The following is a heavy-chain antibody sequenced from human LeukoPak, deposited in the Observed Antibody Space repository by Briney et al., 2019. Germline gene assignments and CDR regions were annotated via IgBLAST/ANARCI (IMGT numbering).Heavy chain of an antibody. CDR3: ARGPAYYDFWSGYSASSSWYYYMDV. CDR2: ISAYNGKT. V-gene: IGHV1-18*01. J-gene: IGHJ6*03. CDR1: GYTFTSYG. Sequence: ASVTVSCKASGYTFTSYGISWVRQAPGQGLVWIGWISAYNGKTNYTQKLQGRLTITTDTSRSTVSMEVRRLRSDDTAVYYCARGPAYYDFWSGYSASSSWYYYMDVWGKGTTVTV. D-gene: IGHD3-3*01.